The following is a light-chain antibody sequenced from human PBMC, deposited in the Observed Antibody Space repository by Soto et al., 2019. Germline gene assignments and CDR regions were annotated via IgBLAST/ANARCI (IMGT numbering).Light chain of an antibody. CDR3: QQRSNWPPGELT. J-gene: IGKJ3*01. V-gene: IGKV3-11*01. CDR2: DAS. CDR1: QSVSSY. Sequence: EIVLTQSPATLSLSPGERATLSCRASQSVSSYLAWYQQKPGQAPRLLIYDASNRATGIPARFSGSGSGTDFTLTISSLEPEDFAVYYCQQRSNWPPGELTFGPGTKVDIK.